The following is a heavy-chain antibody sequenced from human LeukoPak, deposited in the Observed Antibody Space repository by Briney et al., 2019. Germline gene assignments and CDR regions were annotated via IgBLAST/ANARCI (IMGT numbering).Heavy chain of an antibody. J-gene: IGHJ4*02. CDR2: SHYSGST. CDR3: ARGFSY. CDR1: GGSISTYY. Sequence: PSETLSLTCTVSGGSISTYYWAWIRQPPGKGLEWIGYSHYSGSTNYNPSLKSRVSISIDTSKNQFSLKLTSVTAADTAVYFCARGFSYWGQGTLVTVSS. V-gene: IGHV4-59*08.